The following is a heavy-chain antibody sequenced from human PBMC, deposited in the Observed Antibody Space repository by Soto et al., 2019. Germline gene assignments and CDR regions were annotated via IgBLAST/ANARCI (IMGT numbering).Heavy chain of an antibody. CDR1: GGSISSSNW. Sequence: QVQLQESGPGLVKPSGTLSLTCAVSGGSISSSNWWSWVRQPPGKGLEWIGEIYHSGSTNYNPSLKSRVTLSVDKPKNQFALKLSSVTAADTAVYYCARDRVDTAMGQYYFDYWGQGTLVTVSS. V-gene: IGHV4-4*02. D-gene: IGHD5-18*01. CDR3: ARDRVDTAMGQYYFDY. J-gene: IGHJ4*02. CDR2: IYHSGST.